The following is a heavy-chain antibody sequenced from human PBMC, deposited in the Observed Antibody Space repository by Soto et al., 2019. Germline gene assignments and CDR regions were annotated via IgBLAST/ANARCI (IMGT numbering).Heavy chain of an antibody. CDR1: GYDFFQYN. V-gene: IGHV1-46*01. CDR2: INPTGGYT. J-gene: IGHJ4*02. Sequence: QVQLVQSGAEVQKPGASVKVSCTTSGYDFFQYNMHWVRQAPGQGLEWMGVINPTGGYTRHAQKFQGRVIMTRDTSSKIVYMELSGLTSADTAMYYCTRADSDVVILPDVRPLFDLWGQGALVTVSS. D-gene: IGHD2-21*02. CDR3: TRADSDVVILPDVRPLFDL.